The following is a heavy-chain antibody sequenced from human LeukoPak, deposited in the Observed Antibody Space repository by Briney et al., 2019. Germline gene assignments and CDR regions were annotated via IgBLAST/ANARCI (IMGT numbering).Heavy chain of an antibody. J-gene: IGHJ4*02. V-gene: IGHV4-39*01. Sequence: SETLSLTCTVSGGSISSSSYSWGWIRQPPGKGLEWIGSIYYSGSTYYNPSLKSRVTISVDTSKNQFSLKLSSVTAADTAVYYCARLERWLQPIDYWGQGTLVTVSS. CDR1: GGSISSSSYS. CDR2: IYYSGST. D-gene: IGHD5-12*01. CDR3: ARLERWLQPIDY.